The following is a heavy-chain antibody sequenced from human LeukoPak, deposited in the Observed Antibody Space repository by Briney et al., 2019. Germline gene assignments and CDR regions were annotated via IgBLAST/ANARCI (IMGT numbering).Heavy chain of an antibody. D-gene: IGHD6-6*01. J-gene: IGHJ4*02. CDR1: GFTFSSYW. V-gene: IGHV3-7*01. Sequence: GGSLRLSCAASGFTFSSYWMSWVSQAPGKGLEWVANIKQDGSQKYYVDSVKGRFTISRDNANNLLYLQMNSLRAEDTAVYYCARESFAARWDWGQGTLVTVSS. CDR3: ARESFAARWD. CDR2: IKQDGSQK.